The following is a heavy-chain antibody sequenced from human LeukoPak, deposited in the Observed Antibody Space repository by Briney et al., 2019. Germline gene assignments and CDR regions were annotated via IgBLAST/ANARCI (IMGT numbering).Heavy chain of an antibody. Sequence: GGSLRLSCAASGFTFSSYAMHWVRQAPGKGLEWVAVISYDGSNKYYADSVKGRFTISRDNSKNTLYLQMNSLRAEDTAVYYCAKDGSWYVSWFDPWGQGTLVTVSS. D-gene: IGHD6-13*01. CDR3: AKDGSWYVSWFDP. J-gene: IGHJ5*01. CDR2: ISYDGSNK. CDR1: GFTFSSYA. V-gene: IGHV3-30*01.